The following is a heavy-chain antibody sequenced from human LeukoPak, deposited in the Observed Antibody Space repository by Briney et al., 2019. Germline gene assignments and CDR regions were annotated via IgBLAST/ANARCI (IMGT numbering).Heavy chain of an antibody. Sequence: GGSLRLSCAASGFTVSSNFMSWVRQAPGKGLEWVSVIYSGGYTVYADSVKGRFTIPRDNSKNTVYLQMNSLRANDTAVYYCARDGYGNNYMDVWGKGTTVTVSS. CDR3: ARDGYGNNYMDV. CDR1: GFTVSSNF. V-gene: IGHV3-53*01. D-gene: IGHD1/OR15-1a*01. J-gene: IGHJ6*03. CDR2: IYSGGYT.